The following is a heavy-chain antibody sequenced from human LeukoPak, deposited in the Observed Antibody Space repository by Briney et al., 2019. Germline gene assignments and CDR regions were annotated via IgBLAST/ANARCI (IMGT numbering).Heavy chain of an antibody. V-gene: IGHV4-30-4*01. D-gene: IGHD4-23*01. Sequence: SETLSLTCTVSGGSISSGGYYWSWIRQPPGKGLEWIGYIYYSGSTYYNPSLKSRVTISVDTSKNQFSLKLSSVTAADTAVYYCARDLLNEGNHLDYWGQGTLVTVST. CDR2: IYYSGST. CDR3: ARDLLNEGNHLDY. J-gene: IGHJ4*02. CDR1: GGSISSGGYY.